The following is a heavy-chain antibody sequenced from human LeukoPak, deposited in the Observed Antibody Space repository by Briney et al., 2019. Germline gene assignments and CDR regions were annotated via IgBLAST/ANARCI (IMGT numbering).Heavy chain of an antibody. V-gene: IGHV4-34*01. J-gene: IGHJ6*03. CDR2: INHSGST. Sequence: PSETLSLTCAVYGGSFSGYYWSWIRQPPGKGLEWIGEINHSGSTNYNPSLKSRVTVSVDTSKNQFSLKLSSVTAADTAVYYCARVVADGYDYYYMDVWGQGTTVTVS. CDR1: GGSFSGYY. CDR3: ARVVADGYDYYYMDV. D-gene: IGHD5-12*01.